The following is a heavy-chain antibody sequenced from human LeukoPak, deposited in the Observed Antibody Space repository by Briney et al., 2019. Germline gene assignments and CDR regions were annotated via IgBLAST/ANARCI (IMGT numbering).Heavy chain of an antibody. CDR1: GGSFSGYY. CDR3: ARDSRRDGYNLDY. V-gene: IGHV4-34*01. J-gene: IGHJ4*02. D-gene: IGHD5-24*01. Sequence: PSETLSLTCAVYGGSFSGYYWSWIRQPPGKGLEWIGEINHSGSTNYNPSLKSRVTISVDTPKNQFSLKLSSVTAADTAVYYCARDSRRDGYNLDYWGRGTLVTVSS. CDR2: INHSGST.